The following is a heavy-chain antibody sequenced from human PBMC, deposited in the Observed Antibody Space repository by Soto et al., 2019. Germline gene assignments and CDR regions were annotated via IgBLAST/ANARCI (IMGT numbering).Heavy chain of an antibody. CDR1: GFTFSSYA. D-gene: IGHD6-13*01. V-gene: IGHV3-23*01. Sequence: GGSLRLSCAASGFTFSSYAMTWVRQAPGKGPEWVSGIAYSGDPTFYADSVRGRFTISRDNSRNTLYLQMNSLRAEDTAIYYCAKRVAASGSGWDYWGQGTLVTVSS. CDR3: AKRVAASGSGWDY. J-gene: IGHJ4*02. CDR2: IAYSGDPT.